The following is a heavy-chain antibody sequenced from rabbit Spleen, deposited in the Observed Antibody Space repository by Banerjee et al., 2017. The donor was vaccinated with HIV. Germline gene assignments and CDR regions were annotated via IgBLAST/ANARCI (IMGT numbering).Heavy chain of an antibody. J-gene: IGHJ3*01. V-gene: IGHV1S40*01. CDR1: GFSFNSGYD. CDR3: ARDGISFVRTGWGLTRLDL. D-gene: IGHD4-1*01. CDR2: VYAGSSGST. Sequence: QSLQESGGGLFQPGGSLALTCKASGFSFNSGYDMCWVRQAPGKGLEWIACVYAGSSGSTYSATWAKGRFTVSKTSSTTVTLQMTSLTAADTATYFCARDGISFVRTGWGLTRLDLWGPGTLVTVS.